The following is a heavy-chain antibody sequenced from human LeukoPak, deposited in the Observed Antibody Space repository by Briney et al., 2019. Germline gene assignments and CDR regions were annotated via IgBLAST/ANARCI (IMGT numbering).Heavy chain of an antibody. CDR1: GYTFTSHL. V-gene: IGHV1-46*01. Sequence: ASVKVSCKTSGYTFTSHLLHWVRQAPGQGLEWMGAIKPSSGGLSFPQNSQGRVTMTRDTSTTTVYLELSSLGSEDTAIYYCARELPSTFYFDYWGQGTLLTVSS. J-gene: IGHJ4*02. CDR2: IKPSSGGL. CDR3: ARELPSTFYFDY.